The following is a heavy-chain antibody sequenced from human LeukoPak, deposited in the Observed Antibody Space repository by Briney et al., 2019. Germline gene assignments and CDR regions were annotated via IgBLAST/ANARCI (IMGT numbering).Heavy chain of an antibody. V-gene: IGHV3-23*01. J-gene: IGHJ4*02. D-gene: IGHD2-15*01. CDR3: AKDPPSYCSGGSCYPFPFDY. Sequence: GGSLRLSCAASGFTSSSYAMSWVRQAPGKGLEWVSAISGSGGSTHYADSVKGRFTISRDNSKNTLYLQMNSLRAEDTAVYYCAKDPPSYCSGGSCYPFPFDYWGQGTLVTVSS. CDR1: GFTSSSYA. CDR2: ISGSGGST.